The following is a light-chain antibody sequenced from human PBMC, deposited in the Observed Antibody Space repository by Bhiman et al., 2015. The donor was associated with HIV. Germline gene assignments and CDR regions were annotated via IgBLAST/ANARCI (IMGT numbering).Light chain of an antibody. CDR2: ENN. J-gene: IGLJ2*01. Sequence: QSVLTQPPSVSAAPGQKVTISCSGSTSNIGNNYVSWYQQLPGTAPKLLIYENNRQPSGIPDRFSGSKSGTSATLGITGLQTGDEADYYCGTWGSSLSAVVFGGGTKLTVL. CDR1: TSNIGNNY. CDR3: GTWGSSLSAVV. V-gene: IGLV1-51*02.